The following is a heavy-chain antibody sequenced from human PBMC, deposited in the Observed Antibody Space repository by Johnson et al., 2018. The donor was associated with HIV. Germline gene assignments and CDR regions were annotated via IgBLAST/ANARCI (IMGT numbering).Heavy chain of an antibody. CDR2: ISYNGGKN. CDR3: ARLPSGYSRDAFNI. J-gene: IGHJ3*02. V-gene: IGHV3-30*04. D-gene: IGHD5-18*01. CDR1: GFTFSSYP. Sequence: QVQLVESGGVVVQPGGSLRLSCAASGFTFSSYPMHWVRQAPGRGLEWVAFISYNGGKNYYADSVKGRFTISRDNSKNTLYLQMNSLRAEDTAVYYCARLPSGYSRDAFNIWGQGTMVTVSS.